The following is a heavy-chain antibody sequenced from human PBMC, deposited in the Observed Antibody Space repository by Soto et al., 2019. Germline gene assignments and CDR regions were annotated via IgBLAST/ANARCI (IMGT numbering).Heavy chain of an antibody. CDR2: IIPIFGTA. J-gene: IGHJ6*02. V-gene: IGHV1-69*12. D-gene: IGHD5-18*01. CDR3: ARDQRPWIQLWFHFYYYGMDV. CDR1: GGTFSSYA. Sequence: QVQLVQSGAEVKKPGSSVKVSCKASGGTFSSYAISWVRQAPGQGLEWMGGIIPIFGTANYAQKFQGRVTITADDSTSPAYMELSSLRSEDTAVYYCARDQRPWIQLWFHFYYYGMDVWGQGTTVTVSS.